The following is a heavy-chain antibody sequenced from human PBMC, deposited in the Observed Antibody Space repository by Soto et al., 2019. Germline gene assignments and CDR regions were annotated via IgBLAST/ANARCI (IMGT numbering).Heavy chain of an antibody. Sequence: VGSLRLSCAASGFTFSSYEMNWVRQAPGEGMEWLSYITSSGSPIYYADSVKGRFTISRGNAKNSLYLQMNGLRAEDTAVYYCARSGYFDSGGYPYYYYGMDVWGQGTTVTVSS. CDR2: ITSSGSPI. CDR1: GFTFSSYE. J-gene: IGHJ6*02. CDR3: ARSGYFDSGGYPYYYYGMDV. V-gene: IGHV3-48*03. D-gene: IGHD3-22*01.